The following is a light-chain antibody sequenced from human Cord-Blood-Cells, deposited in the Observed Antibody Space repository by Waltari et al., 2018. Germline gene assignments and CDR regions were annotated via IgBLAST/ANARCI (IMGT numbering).Light chain of an antibody. CDR1: QSVSSN. CDR2: GAS. J-gene: IGKJ1*01. Sequence: EIVMTQPQATLSVSPGDRATLSCRASQSVSSNLAWYQQKPGQAPRLLIYGASTRATGIPARFSGSGSGTEFTLTISSLQSEDFAVYYCQQYNNWPWTFGQGTKVEIK. CDR3: QQYNNWPWT. V-gene: IGKV3-15*01.